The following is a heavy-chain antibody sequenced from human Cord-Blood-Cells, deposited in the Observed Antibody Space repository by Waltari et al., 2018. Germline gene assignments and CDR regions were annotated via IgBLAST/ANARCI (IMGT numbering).Heavy chain of an antibody. V-gene: IGHV4-34*01. CDR2: INHSGST. Sequence: QVQLQQWGAGLLKPSETLSLTCAVFGGSLSGYYWSWIRQPPGKGLEWIGEINHSGSTNYNPSLKSRVTISVDTSKNQFSLKLSSVTAADTAVYYCARGQLLRDAFDIWGQGTMVTVSS. D-gene: IGHD3-10*01. J-gene: IGHJ3*02. CDR1: GGSLSGYY. CDR3: ARGQLLRDAFDI.